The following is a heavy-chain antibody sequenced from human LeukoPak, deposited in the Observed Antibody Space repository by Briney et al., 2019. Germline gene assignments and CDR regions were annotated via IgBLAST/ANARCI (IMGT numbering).Heavy chain of an antibody. Sequence: PGGSLRLSCAASGFTFSSYSMNWVRQAPGKGLEWVSSISSSSSYIYYADSVKGRFTISRDNAKNSLYLQMNNLRAEDTAVYYCARESKDAFDIWGQGTMVTVSS. CDR1: GFTFSSYS. CDR2: ISSSSSYI. D-gene: IGHD4-11*01. V-gene: IGHV3-21*01. J-gene: IGHJ3*02. CDR3: ARESKDAFDI.